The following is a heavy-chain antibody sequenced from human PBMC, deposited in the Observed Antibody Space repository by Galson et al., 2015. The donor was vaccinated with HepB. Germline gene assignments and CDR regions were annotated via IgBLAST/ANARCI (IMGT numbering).Heavy chain of an antibody. CDR1: GFTFSSYA. Sequence: SLRLSCAASGFTFSSYAMHWVRQAPGKGLEWVAVISYDGSNKYYADSVKGRFTISRDNSKNTLYLQMNSLRAEDTAVYYCARAGGYWMYYFDYWGQGTLVTVSS. CDR3: ARAGGYWMYYFDY. J-gene: IGHJ4*02. D-gene: IGHD5-12*01. V-gene: IGHV3-30*04. CDR2: ISYDGSNK.